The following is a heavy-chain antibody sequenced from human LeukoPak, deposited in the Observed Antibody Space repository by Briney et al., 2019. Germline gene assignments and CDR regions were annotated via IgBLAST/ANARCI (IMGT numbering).Heavy chain of an antibody. CDR3: ARGSWYYYGMDV. V-gene: IGHV3-23*01. J-gene: IGHJ6*02. CDR2: ISGSGGST. Sequence: PGGSLRLSCAASGFTFSSYAMSWVRQAPGKGLEWVSAISGSGGSTYYADSVKGRFTISRDNSKNTLYLQMNSLRAEDTAVYYCARGSWYYYGMDVWGQGTTVTVSS. CDR1: GFTFSSYA.